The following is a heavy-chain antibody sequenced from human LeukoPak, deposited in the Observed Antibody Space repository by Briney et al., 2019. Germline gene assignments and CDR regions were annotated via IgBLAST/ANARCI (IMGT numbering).Heavy chain of an antibody. CDR1: GFTFSSYG. CDR2: IRYDGSNK. Sequence: GGSLRLSCAASGFTFSSYGMHWVRQAPGKGLEWVAFIRYDGSNKYYADSVKGRFTIFRDNSKNTLYLQMNSLRAEDTAVYYCARRSGIAVAGAFDYWGQGTLVTVSS. CDR3: ARRSGIAVAGAFDY. J-gene: IGHJ4*02. V-gene: IGHV3-33*08. D-gene: IGHD6-19*01.